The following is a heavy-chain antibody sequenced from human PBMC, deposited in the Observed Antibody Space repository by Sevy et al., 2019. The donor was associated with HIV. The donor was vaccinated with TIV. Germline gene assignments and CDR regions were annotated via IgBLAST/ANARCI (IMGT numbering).Heavy chain of an antibody. Sequence: GGSLRLSCAASGFTFSTYAMNWVRQAPGKGLEWVSTLGSGGVTTYYADSVRGRFTISRDNAKESLYLQMSNLRVEDTAIYYCARRYFDLWGQGILVTVSS. CDR2: LGSGGVTT. V-gene: IGHV3-23*01. CDR1: GFTFSTYA. CDR3: ARRYFDL. J-gene: IGHJ4*02.